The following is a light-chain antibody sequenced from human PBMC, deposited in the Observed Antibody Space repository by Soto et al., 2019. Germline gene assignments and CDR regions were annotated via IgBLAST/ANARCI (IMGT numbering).Light chain of an antibody. CDR1: SSNIGSNY. CDR2: RNN. CDR3: ASWDESLRGTV. V-gene: IGLV1-47*01. J-gene: IGLJ2*01. Sequence: QSVLTQPPSASGTPGQRVTISCSGSSSNIGSNYVYWYQQLPGTAPKLLIDRNNQRPSGVPDRFSGSKSGTSASLAISGLRAEDEADSYCASWDESLRGTVFGGGTNLTVL.